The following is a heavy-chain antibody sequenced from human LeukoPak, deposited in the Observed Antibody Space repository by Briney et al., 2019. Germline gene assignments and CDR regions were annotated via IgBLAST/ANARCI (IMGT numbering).Heavy chain of an antibody. Sequence: ASVKVSCKASGGTFSSYAISWVRQAPGQGLEWMGGIIPIFGTANYAQKFQGRVTITADESTSTAYMELSSLRSEDTAVYYCARDVYCSDGSCYYYYGMDVWGQGTTVTVSS. V-gene: IGHV1-69*13. D-gene: IGHD2-15*01. CDR2: IIPIFGTA. J-gene: IGHJ6*02. CDR1: GGTFSSYA. CDR3: ARDVYCSDGSCYYYYGMDV.